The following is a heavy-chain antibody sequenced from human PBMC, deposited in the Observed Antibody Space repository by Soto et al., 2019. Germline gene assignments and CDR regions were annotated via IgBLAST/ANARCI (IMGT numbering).Heavy chain of an antibody. CDR2: IVPIVDTS. CDR3: VRVVAIPGYPDN. Sequence: QVQLVQSGAVVRQPASSVEVSCKTSGGTFSSYAISWVRQAPGQGLEWMGGIVPIVDTSTYAQKFQGRVTITADESTSTAYMELSSLRSDDTAIYYCVRVVAIPGYPDNWGQGTLVTVSS. CDR1: GGTFSSYA. D-gene: IGHD5-12*01. J-gene: IGHJ4*02. V-gene: IGHV1-69*12.